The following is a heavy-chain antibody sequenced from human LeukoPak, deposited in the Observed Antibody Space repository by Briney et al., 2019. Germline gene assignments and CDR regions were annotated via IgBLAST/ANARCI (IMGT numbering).Heavy chain of an antibody. D-gene: IGHD4-17*01. CDR3: ARAAERDYGDPDAFDI. V-gene: IGHV4-61*01. CDR1: GGSVSSGSYY. Sequence: SETLSLTCTVSGGSVSSGSYYWSWIRQPPGKGLEWIGYIYYSGSTNYNPSLKSRVTIPVDTSKNQFSLKLSSVTAADTAVYYCARAAERDYGDPDAFDIWGQGTMVTVSS. CDR2: IYYSGST. J-gene: IGHJ3*02.